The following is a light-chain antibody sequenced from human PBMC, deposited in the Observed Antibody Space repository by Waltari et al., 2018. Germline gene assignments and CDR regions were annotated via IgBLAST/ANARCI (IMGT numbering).Light chain of an antibody. V-gene: IGLV3-1*01. CDR1: KLADKY. CDR3: QAWDSSTVV. Sequence: SSELTQPPSVSVSPGQTASITCHGDKLADKYSYWYQQRPGQSPVLVLSHDSQRPSAIPERFSGSNSGNTATLTISGTQAMDEADYYCQAWDSSTVVFGGGTKLAVL. J-gene: IGLJ2*01. CDR2: HDS.